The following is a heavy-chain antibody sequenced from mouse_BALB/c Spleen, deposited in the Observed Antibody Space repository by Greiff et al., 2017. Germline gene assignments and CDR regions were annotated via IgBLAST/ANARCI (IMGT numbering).Heavy chain of an antibody. J-gene: IGHJ4*01. D-gene: IGHD1-1*01. CDR1: GFSLTSYG. Sequence: VKVVESGPGLVQPSQSLSITCTVSGFSLTSYGVHWVRQSPGKGLEWLGVIWSGGSTDYNAAFISRLSISKDNSKSQVFFKMNSLQANDTAIYYCASLRNYAMDYWGQGTSVTVSS. CDR3: ASLRNYAMDY. V-gene: IGHV2-2*02. CDR2: IWSGGST.